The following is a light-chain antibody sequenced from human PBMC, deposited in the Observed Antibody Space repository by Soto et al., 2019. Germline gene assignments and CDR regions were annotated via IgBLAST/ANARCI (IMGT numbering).Light chain of an antibody. CDR2: EDN. Sequence: NFMLTQPHSVSESPGKTVTISCTRSSDSIASNYVQWYQQRPGSAPTIVIFEDNQRPSGVPDRFSGSTDGSSNSASLTISGLQTADEADYFCQSYDANTMVFGGGTKVTVL. CDR3: QSYDANTMV. J-gene: IGLJ2*01. V-gene: IGLV6-57*04. CDR1: SDSIASNY.